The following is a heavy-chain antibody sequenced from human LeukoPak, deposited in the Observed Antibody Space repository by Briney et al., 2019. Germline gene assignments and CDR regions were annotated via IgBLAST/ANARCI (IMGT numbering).Heavy chain of an antibody. CDR3: ARHPNPYYYDSSGYPFDY. V-gene: IGHV4-39*01. Sequence: SETLSLTCTVSGGSISSSSYYWGWLRQPPGKGLEWIGSTYYSGSTYYNPSLKSRVTISVDTSKNQFSLKLSSVTAADTAVYYCARHPNPYYYDSSGYPFDYWGQGTLVTVSS. D-gene: IGHD3-22*01. CDR2: TYYSGST. CDR1: GGSISSSSYY. J-gene: IGHJ4*02.